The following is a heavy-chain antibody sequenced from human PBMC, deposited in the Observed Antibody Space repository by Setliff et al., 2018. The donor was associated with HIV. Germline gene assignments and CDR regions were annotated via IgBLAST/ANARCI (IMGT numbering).Heavy chain of an antibody. CDR1: GYSFTSSG. J-gene: IGHJ6*03. D-gene: IGHD6-13*01. CDR2: INIRNGNT. V-gene: IGHV1-18*01. Sequence: ASVKVSCKASGYSFTSSGVSWVRQAPGQGLEWMGWINIRNGNTNYPQKLQGRVTMTTDTSMSTAYIELRSLRSDDTAVYYCARDGGSSWGDYYYYMDVWGKGTTVTVSS. CDR3: ARDGGSSWGDYYYYMDV.